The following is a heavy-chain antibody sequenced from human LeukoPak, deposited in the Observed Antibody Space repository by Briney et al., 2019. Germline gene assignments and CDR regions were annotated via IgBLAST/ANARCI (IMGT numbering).Heavy chain of an antibody. CDR3: AVYSGYEDYFDY. D-gene: IGHD5-12*01. V-gene: IGHV1-24*01. CDR2: FDPEDGET. J-gene: IGHJ4*02. CDR1: GYTLTELS. Sequence: ASVKVSCKVSGYTLTELSMHWVRQAPGKGLEWMGGFDPEDGETIYAQKFQGRVTMTEDTSTDTAYMELSSLRSEDTAVYYCAVYSGYEDYFDYWGQGTLVTVSS.